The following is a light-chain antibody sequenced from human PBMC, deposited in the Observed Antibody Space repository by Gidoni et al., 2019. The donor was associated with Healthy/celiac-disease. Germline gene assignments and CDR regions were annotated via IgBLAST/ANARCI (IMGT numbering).Light chain of an antibody. V-gene: IGKV3-15*01. Sequence: ELVLTQSPATLSVSPGERATLPCRASQSVSSNLAWYQQKPGQAPRLLIYGASTRATGIPARFSGSGSGTEFTLTISSLQSEDFAVYYCQQYNNWPRTFGQXTKLEIK. CDR2: GAS. CDR1: QSVSSN. CDR3: QQYNNWPRT. J-gene: IGKJ2*01.